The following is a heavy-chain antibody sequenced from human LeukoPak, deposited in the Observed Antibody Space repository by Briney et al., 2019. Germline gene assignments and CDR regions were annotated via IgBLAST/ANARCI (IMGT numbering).Heavy chain of an antibody. CDR1: GDILSSNSAA. D-gene: IGHD2-15*01. J-gene: IGHJ4*02. V-gene: IGHV6-1*01. CDR3: ARAEEYCSGGSCYLNFDY. CDR2: TYYRSKLYN. Sequence: SQTLSLTCALSGDILSSNSAAWNWIRQSPSRGLEWLVRTYYRSKLYNDYAVSVKSRITINPDTSKNQFSLQLNSVTPEDTAVYYCARAEEYCSGGSCYLNFDYWGQGTLVTVSS.